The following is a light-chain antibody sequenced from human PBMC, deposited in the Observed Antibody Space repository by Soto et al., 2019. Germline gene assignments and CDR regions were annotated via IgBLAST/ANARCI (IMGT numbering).Light chain of an antibody. CDR1: QGISSY. CDR2: AAS. Sequence: DIQMTQSPSFLSASVGYRVTITCRASQGISSYLAWYQQKPGKAPKLLIYAASTLQSGVPSRFSGSGSGTEFTLTISSLQPEDFATYYCQQLNSYPWTFGQGTKVDIK. V-gene: IGKV1-9*01. CDR3: QQLNSYPWT. J-gene: IGKJ1*01.